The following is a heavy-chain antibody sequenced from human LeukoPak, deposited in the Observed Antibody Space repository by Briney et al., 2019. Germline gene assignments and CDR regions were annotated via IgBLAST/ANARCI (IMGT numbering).Heavy chain of an antibody. CDR3: ARGDGDIVVVPARDAFDI. J-gene: IGHJ3*02. CDR1: GGSFSGYY. Sequence: PSETLSLTCAVYGGSFSGYYWGWIRQPPGKGLEWIGEINHSGSTNYNPSLKSRVTISVDTSKNQFSLKLSSVTAADTAVYYCARGDGDIVVVPARDAFDIWGQGTMVTVSS. D-gene: IGHD2-2*01. CDR2: INHSGST. V-gene: IGHV4-34*01.